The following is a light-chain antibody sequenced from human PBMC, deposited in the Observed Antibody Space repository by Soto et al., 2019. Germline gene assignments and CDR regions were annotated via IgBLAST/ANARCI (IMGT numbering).Light chain of an antibody. V-gene: IGLV3-1*01. CDR1: KLGDKY. J-gene: IGLJ2*01. Sequence: SYELTQPPSASVSPGQTASITCSGDKLGDKYACWYQQKPGQSPVLVIYQDSKRPSGIPERFSGSNSGNTATLTISGTQAMDEADYYCKAWDSSTVVFGGGTKLTVL. CDR2: QDS. CDR3: KAWDSSTVV.